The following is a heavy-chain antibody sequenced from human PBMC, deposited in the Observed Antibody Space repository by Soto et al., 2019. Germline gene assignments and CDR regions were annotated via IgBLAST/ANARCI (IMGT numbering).Heavy chain of an antibody. CDR1: GFTFSSYG. CDR3: ARGEDRIVVVTAIDY. Sequence: HPGGSLRLSCAASGFTFSSYGMHWVRQAPGKGLEWVAVIWYDGSNKYYADSVKGRFTISRDNSKNTLYLQMNSLRAEDTAVYYCARGEDRIVVVTAIDYWGQGTLVTVSS. J-gene: IGHJ4*02. CDR2: IWYDGSNK. V-gene: IGHV3-33*01. D-gene: IGHD2-21*02.